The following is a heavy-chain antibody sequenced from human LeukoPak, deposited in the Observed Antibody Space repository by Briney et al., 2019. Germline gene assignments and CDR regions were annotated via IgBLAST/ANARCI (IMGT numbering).Heavy chain of an antibody. CDR3: GTVFDH. J-gene: IGHJ4*02. CDR2: IDIDGTGT. V-gene: IGHV3-74*01. Sequence: GGSLRLSCAASGFTFTNYWMHWVRQAPGKGLVWVSRIDIDGTGTSYADSVKGRFTISRDNAKNTVSLQMNSLKAEDTAVYYCGTVFDHWGPGILVTVSS. CDR1: GFTFTNYW.